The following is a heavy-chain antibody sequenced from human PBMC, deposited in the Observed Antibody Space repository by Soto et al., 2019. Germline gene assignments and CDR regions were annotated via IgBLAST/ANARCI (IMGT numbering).Heavy chain of an antibody. Sequence: ASVKVSCKASGYTFTSYAMNWVRQAPGQRLEWMGWINAGNGNTKYSQKFQGRVTITRDTSASTAYMELSSLRSEDTAVYYCARGLNGYLHYFDYWGQGTLVTVSS. CDR2: INAGNGNT. V-gene: IGHV1-3*01. CDR1: GYTFTSYA. D-gene: IGHD5-18*01. J-gene: IGHJ4*02. CDR3: ARGLNGYLHYFDY.